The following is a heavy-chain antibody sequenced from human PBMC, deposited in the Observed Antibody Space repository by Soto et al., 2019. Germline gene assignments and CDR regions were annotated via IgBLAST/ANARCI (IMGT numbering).Heavy chain of an antibody. Sequence: EVQLVESGGGLVKPGGSLRLSCAASGFTFSNAWMNWVRQAPGKGLEWVGRIKSKTDGGTTDYAAPVKGRFTISRDDSKNTLYLQMNSLKTEDSAVYYCTTRGPFYDSSGYYPNDAFDIWGQGTMVTVSS. J-gene: IGHJ3*02. D-gene: IGHD3-22*01. CDR1: GFTFSNAW. V-gene: IGHV3-15*07. CDR3: TTRGPFYDSSGYYPNDAFDI. CDR2: IKSKTDGGTT.